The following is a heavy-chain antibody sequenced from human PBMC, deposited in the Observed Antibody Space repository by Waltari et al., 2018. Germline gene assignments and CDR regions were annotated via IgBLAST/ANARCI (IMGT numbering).Heavy chain of an antibody. Sequence: QVQLVQSGAEVKKPGASVKVSCKASGYTFTSYYMHWVRQAPGQGLEWMGIINPSGGGTSSGQKFQGSVTMTRDTSTSTVYMELSSLRSEDTAVYYCARVSSGWYGGFDYWGQGTLVTVSS. CDR1: GYTFTSYY. CDR2: INPSGGGT. CDR3: ARVSSGWYGGFDY. J-gene: IGHJ4*02. V-gene: IGHV1-46*01. D-gene: IGHD6-19*01.